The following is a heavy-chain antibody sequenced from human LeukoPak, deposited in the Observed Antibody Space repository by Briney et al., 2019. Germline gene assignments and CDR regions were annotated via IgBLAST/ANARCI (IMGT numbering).Heavy chain of an antibody. V-gene: IGHV4-59*08. CDR2: IYYSGST. D-gene: IGHD3-9*01. Sequence: SETLSLTCTVSGGSISSYYWSWIRQPPGKGLEWIGYIYYSGSTYYSPSLKSRVTISVDTSKNQFSLKLSSVTAADTAVYYCARVLSVAYYMDVWGKGTTVTVSS. CDR1: GGSISSYY. J-gene: IGHJ6*03. CDR3: ARVLSVAYYMDV.